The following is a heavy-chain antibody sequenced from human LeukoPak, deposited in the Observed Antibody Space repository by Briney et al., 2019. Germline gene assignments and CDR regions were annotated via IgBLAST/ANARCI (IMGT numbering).Heavy chain of an antibody. D-gene: IGHD6-13*01. CDR3: AREDGRIAAAVKDYYYYMDV. J-gene: IGHJ6*03. V-gene: IGHV3-7*01. CDR2: IKQDGSEK. Sequence: PGGSLRLSCAASGFTFSSYWMSWVRQAPGKGLEWVANIKQDGSEKYYVDSVKGRFTISRDNAKNSLYLQMNSLRAEDTAVYYCAREDGRIAAAVKDYYYYMDVWGKGTTVTVSS. CDR1: GFTFSSYW.